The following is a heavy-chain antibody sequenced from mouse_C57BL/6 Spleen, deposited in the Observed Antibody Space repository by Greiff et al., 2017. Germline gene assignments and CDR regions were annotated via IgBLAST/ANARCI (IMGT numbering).Heavy chain of an antibody. D-gene: IGHD1-1*01. Sequence: DVQLQESGPGLVKPSQSLSLTCSVTGYSITSGYYWNWIRQFPGNKLEWMGYISYDGSNNYNPSLKNRISITRDTSKNPFCLKLNSVTTEDTATYYCALRNYYGSSWVAYWGQGTLVTVSA. CDR3: ALRNYYGSSWVAY. CDR1: GYSITSGYY. J-gene: IGHJ3*01. CDR2: ISYDGSN. V-gene: IGHV3-6*01.